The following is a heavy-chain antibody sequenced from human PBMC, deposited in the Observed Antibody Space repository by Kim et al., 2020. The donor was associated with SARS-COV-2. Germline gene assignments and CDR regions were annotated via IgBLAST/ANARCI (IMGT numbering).Heavy chain of an antibody. CDR1: GFTFSTYA. CDR2: IYTGGSKT. J-gene: IGHJ6*02. CDR3: AKAKGGPRPFFYYYGLDV. D-gene: IGHD3-16*01. V-gene: IGHV3-23*03. Sequence: GGSLRLSCAASGFTFSTYAMSWVRPAPGKGLEWVSVIYTGGSKTHYIDSVKGRFSISRDNSKSTLYLEMNSLRADDTAVYYCAKAKGGPRPFFYYYGLDVWGQGTPVTVSS.